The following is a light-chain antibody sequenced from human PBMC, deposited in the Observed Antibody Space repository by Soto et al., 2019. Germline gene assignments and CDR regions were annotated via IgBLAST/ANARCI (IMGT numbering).Light chain of an antibody. CDR3: SSYTSSSTRV. J-gene: IGLJ1*01. Sequence: QSVLTQPASVSGSPGQSITISCTGTSSDVGGYNYVSWYQQHPGKAPKLMIYDVSNRPSGVSNRFSGSKSGNTASLTISGLQAEDEADYYCSSYTSSSTRVFGTGTKRTGL. CDR1: SSDVGGYNY. CDR2: DVS. V-gene: IGLV2-14*01.